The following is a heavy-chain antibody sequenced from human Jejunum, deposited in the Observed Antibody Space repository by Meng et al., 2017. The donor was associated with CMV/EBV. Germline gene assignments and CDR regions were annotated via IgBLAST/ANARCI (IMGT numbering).Heavy chain of an antibody. CDR2: IHSSGST. D-gene: IGHD3-10*01. CDR3: ARASYGSGSPLGESWFDP. CDR1: GGSMSSGNYY. V-gene: IGHV4-30-4*01. J-gene: IGHJ5*02. Sequence: QVHVQGSGPGLVEPSQTPSLTCTVSGGSMSSGNYYWSWIRQPPGKGLEWIGYIHSSGSTYYNPSLRSRLTISVDTSKNQFSLKLSSVTAADTAVYYCARASYGSGSPLGESWFDPWGQGTLVTVSS.